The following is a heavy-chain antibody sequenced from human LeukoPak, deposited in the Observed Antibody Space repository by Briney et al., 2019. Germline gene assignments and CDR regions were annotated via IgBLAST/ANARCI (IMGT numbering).Heavy chain of an antibody. CDR2: IYYSGST. CDR1: GGSISSSSYY. V-gene: IGHV4-39*07. Sequence: SETLSLTCTVSGGSISSSSYYWGWIRQPPGKGPEWIGSIYYSGSTYYNPSLKSRVTISVDTSKNQFSLKLSSVTAADTAVYYCARAMGYSYGSIDYWGQGTLVTVSS. J-gene: IGHJ4*02. CDR3: ARAMGYSYGSIDY. D-gene: IGHD5-18*01.